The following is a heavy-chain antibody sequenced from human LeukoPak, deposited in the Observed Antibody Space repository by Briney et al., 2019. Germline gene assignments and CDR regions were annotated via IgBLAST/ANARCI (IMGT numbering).Heavy chain of an antibody. J-gene: IGHJ2*01. D-gene: IGHD5-12*01. CDR2: INSDGSNT. CDR1: GFTFSDYW. V-gene: IGHV3-74*01. CDR3: ARGYAGGYFDL. Sequence: GGSLRLSCAASGFTFSDYWMHWVRQGPGKGLVWVSRINSDGSNTAYADSVKGRLTISRDNAKNTLSLQMNSLRAEDTAVYYCARGYAGGYFDLWGRGTLVTVSS.